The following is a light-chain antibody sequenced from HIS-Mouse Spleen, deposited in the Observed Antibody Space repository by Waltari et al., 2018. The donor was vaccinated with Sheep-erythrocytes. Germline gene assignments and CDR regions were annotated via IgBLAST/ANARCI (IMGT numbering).Light chain of an antibody. CDR2: DVS. Sequence: QSALTQPRSVSGSPGQSVTISCTGTSSDFGGYNYVSWYQQPPGKAPKLMIYDVSKRPSGVPDRFSGSKSGNTASLTISGLQAEDEADYYCCSYAGSYNHVFATGTKVTVL. J-gene: IGLJ1*01. CDR1: SSDFGGYNY. CDR3: CSYAGSYNHV. V-gene: IGLV2-11*01.